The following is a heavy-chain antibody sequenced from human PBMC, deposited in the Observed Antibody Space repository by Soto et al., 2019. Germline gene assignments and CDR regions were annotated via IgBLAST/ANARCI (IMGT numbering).Heavy chain of an antibody. CDR3: ARCRRLTTVTTSDAFDI. J-gene: IGHJ3*02. D-gene: IGHD4-4*01. V-gene: IGHV4-61*01. Sequence: PSETLSLTCTVSGGSISSGSYYWSWIRQPPGKGLEWIGYIYYSGSTNYNPSLKSRVTISVDTSKNQFSLKLSSVTAADTAVYYCARCRRLTTVTTSDAFDIWGQGTMVTVSS. CDR2: IYYSGST. CDR1: GGSISSGSYY.